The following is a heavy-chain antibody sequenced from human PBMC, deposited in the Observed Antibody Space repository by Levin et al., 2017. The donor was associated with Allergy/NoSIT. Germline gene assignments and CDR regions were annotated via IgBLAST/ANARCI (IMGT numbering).Heavy chain of an antibody. CDR2: INTNTGNP. D-gene: IGHD3-16*02. J-gene: IGHJ4*02. V-gene: IGHV7-4-1*02. CDR3: ARGLSGDYIWGSYRPSYDY. Sequence: GESLKISCKASGYTFTSYAMNWVRQAPGQGLEWMGWINTNTGNPTYAQGFTGRFVFSLDTSVSTAYLQISSLKAEDTAVYYCARGLSGDYIWGSYRPSYDYWGQGTLVTVSS. CDR1: GYTFTSYA.